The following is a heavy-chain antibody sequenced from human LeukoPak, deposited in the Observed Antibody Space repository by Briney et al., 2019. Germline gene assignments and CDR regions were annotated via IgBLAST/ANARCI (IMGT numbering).Heavy chain of an antibody. CDR3: ARHVMGYQLLQTINWFDP. V-gene: IGHV4-59*08. CDR1: GGSISRYY. J-gene: IGHJ5*02. CDR2: IYYGGST. D-gene: IGHD2-2*01. Sequence: SETLSLTCTVSGGSISRYYWSWIRQPPGKGLEWIGYIYYGGSTNYNPSLKSRVTISVDTSKNQFSLKLSSVTAADTAVYYCARHVMGYQLLQTINWFDPWGQGTLVTVSS.